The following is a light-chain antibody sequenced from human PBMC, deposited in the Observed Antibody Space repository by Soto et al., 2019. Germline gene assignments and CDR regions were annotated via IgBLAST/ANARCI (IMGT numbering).Light chain of an antibody. Sequence: EIVLTQSPATLSLSPGERATLSCRASQYITIYLAWYQQKPGQAPRLLIYDASNRATGIPARFSGSGSGTDFTLTISSLEPDDCAVYYCQQRADWPITCGQGTRLEIK. V-gene: IGKV3-11*01. CDR2: DAS. CDR1: QYITIY. CDR3: QQRADWPIT. J-gene: IGKJ5*01.